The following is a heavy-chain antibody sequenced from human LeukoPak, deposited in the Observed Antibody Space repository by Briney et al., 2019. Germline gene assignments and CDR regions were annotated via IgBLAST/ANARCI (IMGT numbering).Heavy chain of an antibody. CDR2: IKSKIGGATA. J-gene: IGHJ5*02. CDR1: GITFSTAW. V-gene: IGHV3-15*01. Sequence: GGSLRLSCAASGITFSTAWMSWFRQAPGKGLEWVGRIKSKIGGATADYAAPVKDRITISREDSKNKLYLQMNSLKTEDTAVYYWSTRRAWFDPWGQGTLVTVSS. CDR3: STRRAWFDP.